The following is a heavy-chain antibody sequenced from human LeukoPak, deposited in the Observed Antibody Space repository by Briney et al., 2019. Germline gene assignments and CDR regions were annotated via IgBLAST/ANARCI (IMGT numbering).Heavy chain of an antibody. V-gene: IGHV4-39*01. CDR1: GGSINSDSSY. CDR2: IYHTGDT. CDR3: ARVIGSDTRDYYLGY. D-gene: IGHD2-2*01. Sequence: SETLSLTCSVSGGSINSDSSYWEWIRQPPGKGLEWIGTIYHTGDTYYKSSLKSRVTISVDTSKNQFSLKLTSVTAADTAVYYCARVIGSDTRDYYLGYWGQGTLVTVYS. J-gene: IGHJ4*02.